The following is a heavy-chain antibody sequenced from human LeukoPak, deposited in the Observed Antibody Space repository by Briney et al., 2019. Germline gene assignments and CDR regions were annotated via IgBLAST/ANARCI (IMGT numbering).Heavy chain of an antibody. D-gene: IGHD1-26*01. CDR3: AKHLVGARTFEY. CDR1: GFTFSSNT. Sequence: GGSLRLSCGASGFTFSSNTMRWVRQSQGKGLEWVTVISASGGNTYYADSVKGRFTISRDNSKNTLYLQLNSLRAEDTAEYYCAKHLVGARTFEYWGQGTLVTVS. J-gene: IGHJ4*02. CDR2: ISASGGNT. V-gene: IGHV3-23*01.